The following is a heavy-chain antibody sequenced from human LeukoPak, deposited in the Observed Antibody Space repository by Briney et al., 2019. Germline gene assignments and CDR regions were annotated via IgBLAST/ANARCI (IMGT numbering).Heavy chain of an antibody. Sequence: KASETLSLTGAVYGGPLNGYYWSWIRQPPGKRLEWIGEIDHSGSTQYNPSLKSRVTISLDTSKKQFSLKLTSLTAADTAFYYCARYGMAAEGIWWFDPWGQGTLVTVSS. CDR1: GGPLNGYY. D-gene: IGHD6-13*01. J-gene: IGHJ5*02. CDR2: IDHSGST. CDR3: ARYGMAAEGIWWFDP. V-gene: IGHV4-34*01.